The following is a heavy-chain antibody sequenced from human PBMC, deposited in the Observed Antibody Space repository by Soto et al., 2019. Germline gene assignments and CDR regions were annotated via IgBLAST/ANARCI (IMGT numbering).Heavy chain of an antibody. D-gene: IGHD3-16*01. CDR2: VYFTGTI. Sequence: TVSGGSVSNGMFYWSWIRQSPGKGLEWIGNVYFTGTINYNPSFKSRGTISLDHSRNQFSLRLNSVTAADTAVYFCASSTYDVGAGSVWFDPWGQGTLVTVSS. CDR1: GGSVSNGMFY. V-gene: IGHV4-61*01. CDR3: ASSTYDVGAGSVWFDP. J-gene: IGHJ5*02.